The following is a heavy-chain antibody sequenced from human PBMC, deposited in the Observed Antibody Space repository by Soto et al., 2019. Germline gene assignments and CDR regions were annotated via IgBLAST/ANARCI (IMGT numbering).Heavy chain of an antibody. Sequence: GESLKISCAASGFTFSNAWMSWVRQAPGKGPEWVAVMSFDGSNVYYADSVKGRFTISRDNAKNTLYLQMNSLRVEDTAVYYCARDDGNSMIVLVSNFAYWGQGTLVTVSS. CDR3: ARDDGNSMIVLVSNFAY. CDR1: GFTFSNAW. CDR2: MSFDGSNV. D-gene: IGHD3-22*01. V-gene: IGHV3-30-3*01. J-gene: IGHJ4*02.